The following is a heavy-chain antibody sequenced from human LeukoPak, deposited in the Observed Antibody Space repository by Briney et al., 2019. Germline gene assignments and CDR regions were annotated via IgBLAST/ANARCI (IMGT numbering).Heavy chain of an antibody. CDR1: GFTFSSYS. J-gene: IGHJ3*02. CDR3: ANSEQLGLYDI. D-gene: IGHD6-6*01. Sequence: GGSLRLSCAASGFTFSSYSMNWVRQAPGKGLEWVSSISSSSSYIYYADSVKGRFTISRDNAKNSLYLQMNSLRAEDTAVYYCANSEQLGLYDIWGQGTMVTVSS. V-gene: IGHV3-21*01. CDR2: ISSSSSYI.